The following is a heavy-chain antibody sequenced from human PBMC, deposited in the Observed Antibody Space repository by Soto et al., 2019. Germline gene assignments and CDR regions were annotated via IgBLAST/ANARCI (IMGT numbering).Heavy chain of an antibody. CDR3: ARVPYDTYDGGWFDP. V-gene: IGHV4-38-2*01. J-gene: IGHJ5*02. Sequence: SETLSLTCAVSGYSISSGYYWGWIRQPPGKGLEWIGSIYHSGSTYYSPSLKSRVTISVDTSKNQFSLKLSSVTAADTAVYYCARVPYDTYDGGWFDPWGQGTLVTVSS. CDR2: IYHSGST. CDR1: GYSISSGYY. D-gene: IGHD3-22*01.